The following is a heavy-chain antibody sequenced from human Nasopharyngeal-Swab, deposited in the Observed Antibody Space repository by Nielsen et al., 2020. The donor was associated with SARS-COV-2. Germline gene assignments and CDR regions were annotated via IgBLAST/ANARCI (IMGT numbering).Heavy chain of an antibody. CDR3: AREYTYGYYYYMDV. D-gene: IGHD5-18*01. J-gene: IGHJ6*03. Sequence: VRQMPGKGLEWMGRIDPSDSYTNYSPSFQGHVTISADKSISTAYLQWSSLKASDTAMYYCAREYTYGYYYYMDVWGKGTTVTASS. V-gene: IGHV5-10-1*01. CDR2: IDPSDSYT.